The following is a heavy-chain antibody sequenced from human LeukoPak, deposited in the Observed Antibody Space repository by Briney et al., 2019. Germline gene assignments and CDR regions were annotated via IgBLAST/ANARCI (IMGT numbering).Heavy chain of an antibody. V-gene: IGHV3-23*01. J-gene: IGHJ4*02. Sequence: GGSLRLSCAASGFTFSSYAMSWVRQAPGKGLEWVSAISGSGGSTYYADSVKGRFTISRDNAKNTLYLQMNSLRAEDTAVYYCARGSGPIVVVPAANDYWGRGTLVTVSS. CDR1: GFTFSSYA. CDR2: ISGSGGST. D-gene: IGHD2-2*01. CDR3: ARGSGPIVVVPAANDY.